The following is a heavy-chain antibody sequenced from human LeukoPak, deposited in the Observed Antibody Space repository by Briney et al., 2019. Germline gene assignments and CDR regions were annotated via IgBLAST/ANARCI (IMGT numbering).Heavy chain of an antibody. V-gene: IGHV1-18*01. D-gene: IGHD3-22*01. CDR2: ISAYNGNT. CDR3: ARYFGYYDSSGYPSGYYCYGMDV. CDR1: GYTFTSYG. Sequence: ASVKVSCKASGYTFTSYGISWVRQAPGQGLEWMGWISAYNGNTNYAQKLQGRVTMTTDTSTSTAYMELRSLRSDDTAVYYCARYFGYYDSSGYPSGYYCYGMDVWGQGTTVTVSS. J-gene: IGHJ6*02.